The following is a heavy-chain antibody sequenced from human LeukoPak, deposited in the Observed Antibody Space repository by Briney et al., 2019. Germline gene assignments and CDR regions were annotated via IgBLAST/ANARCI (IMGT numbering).Heavy chain of an antibody. CDR2: IYPGDSDT. CDR3: ARQSDSSGYYYGWFDP. V-gene: IGHV5-51*01. Sequence: PGGSLRLSCKGSGYSFTSYWIGWVRQMPGKGLEWMGIIYPGDSDTRYSPSFQGQVTISADKSISTAYLQWSSLKASDTAMYYCARQSDSSGYYYGWFDPWGQGTLVTVSS. CDR1: GYSFTSYW. D-gene: IGHD3-22*01. J-gene: IGHJ5*02.